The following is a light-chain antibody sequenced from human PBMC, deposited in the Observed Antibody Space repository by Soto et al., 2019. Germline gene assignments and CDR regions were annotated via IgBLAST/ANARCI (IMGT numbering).Light chain of an antibody. Sequence: QSALTQPPSASGSPGQSVAISCTGTSSDVGGYNYVSWYQQHPGKAPKLMIYEVNKRPSGVPDRFSGSKSGNTASLTVSGLQAEDEADYYCYSFAGSATFVFGGGTKLTVL. CDR2: EVN. V-gene: IGLV2-8*01. CDR1: SSDVGGYNY. J-gene: IGLJ3*02. CDR3: YSFAGSATFV.